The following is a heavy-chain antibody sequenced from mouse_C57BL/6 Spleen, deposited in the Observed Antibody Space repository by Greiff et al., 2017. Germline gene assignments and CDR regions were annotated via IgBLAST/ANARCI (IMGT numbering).Heavy chain of an antibody. Sequence: EEKLVESGGGLVKPGGSLKLSCAASGFTFSSYAMSWVRQTPEKRLEWVATISDGGSYTYYPDNVKGRFTISRDNAKNNLYLQMSHLKSEDTAMYYCARDPVTTVAGAAYWGQGTLVTVSA. V-gene: IGHV5-4*01. CDR1: GFTFSSYA. CDR2: ISDGGSYT. CDR3: ARDPVTTVAGAAY. J-gene: IGHJ3*01. D-gene: IGHD1-1*01.